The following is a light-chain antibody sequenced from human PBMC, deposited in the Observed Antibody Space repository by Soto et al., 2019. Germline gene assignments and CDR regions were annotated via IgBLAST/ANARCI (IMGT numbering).Light chain of an antibody. V-gene: IGLV2-11*01. CDR2: DVS. J-gene: IGLJ1*01. CDR1: NSDVGGYKY. Sequence: QSALTQPRSVSGSPGQSVTISCTGTNSDVGGYKYVSWYQQYPGKSHTIMIYDVSKRPSGVPDRFSGSKSVNTASLPISGLQAEDEADYFCCSYAGSYSYVFGTGTKLTVL. CDR3: CSYAGSYSYV.